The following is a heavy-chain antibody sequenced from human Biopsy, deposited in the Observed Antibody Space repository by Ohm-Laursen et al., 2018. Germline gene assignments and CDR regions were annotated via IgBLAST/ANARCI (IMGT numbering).Heavy chain of an antibody. CDR3: AKHGSGWTGDDAFHI. D-gene: IGHD6-19*01. J-gene: IGHJ3*02. CDR1: GGSISGSS. Sequence: PSQTLSLTCTVSGGSISGSSWSWIRQAPGKGLEWIGYISYSRDTNYNPSLKSRITIPVDASKNQFSLKLTSVTAADTAVYYCAKHGSGWTGDDAFHIWGQGTMVTVSS. CDR2: ISYSRDT. V-gene: IGHV4-59*08.